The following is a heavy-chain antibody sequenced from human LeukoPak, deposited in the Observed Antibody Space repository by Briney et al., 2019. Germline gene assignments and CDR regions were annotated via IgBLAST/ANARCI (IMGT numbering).Heavy chain of an antibody. J-gene: IGHJ3*02. D-gene: IGHD5-18*01. CDR3: ASSRHSYGTGAFDI. CDR2: MNPNSGNT. CDR1: GYTFTSYD. Sequence: ASVKVSCKASGYTFTSYDINWVRQAPGQGLEWMGWMNPNSGNTDYAQKFKGRVTMTRNTSISTAYMELSSLRSEDTAVYYCASSRHSYGTGAFDIWGQGTMVTVSS. V-gene: IGHV1-8*01.